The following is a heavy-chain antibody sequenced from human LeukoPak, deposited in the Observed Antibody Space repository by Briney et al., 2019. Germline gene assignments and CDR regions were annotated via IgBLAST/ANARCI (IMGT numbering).Heavy chain of an antibody. Sequence: PGGSLRLSCVASGLIVSNHWMSWVRQAPGKGLEWVASIKEDRGREYYMDSVKGRFTISKDSAKNSLYLQMNSLRVEDTAMYYCASLDTAKQPLANHWGQGTLVTVSS. D-gene: IGHD5-18*01. V-gene: IGHV3-7*03. J-gene: IGHJ5*02. CDR3: ASLDTAKQPLANH. CDR2: IKEDRGRE. CDR1: GLIVSNHW.